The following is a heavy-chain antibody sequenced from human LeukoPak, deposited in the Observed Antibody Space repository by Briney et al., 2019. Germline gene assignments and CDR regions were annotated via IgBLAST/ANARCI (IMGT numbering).Heavy chain of an antibody. J-gene: IGHJ5*01. CDR1: GFTFSGHG. V-gene: IGHV3-23*01. Sequence: GGSLRLSCAASGFTFSGHGMNWVRQAPGKGLEWVSGITGSGATTYYVDSVKGRFTISRDNSKNTLYLQMNSLRAEDTAVYYCAKDDNWLQFESWGQGTLVTVSS. CDR3: AKDDNWLQFES. D-gene: IGHD5-24*01. CDR2: ITGSGATT.